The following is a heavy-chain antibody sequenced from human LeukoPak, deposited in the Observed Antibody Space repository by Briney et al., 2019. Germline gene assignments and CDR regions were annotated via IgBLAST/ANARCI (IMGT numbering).Heavy chain of an antibody. D-gene: IGHD3-22*01. CDR2: INPNSGGT. Sequence: ASVKVSCKASGYTFTGYYMHWVRQAPGQGLEWMGHINPNSGGTDYAQKFQGRVTMTRDTSISTAYMELSRLRSDDTAVYYCARLSSGYYVFDYWGQGTLVTVSS. CDR3: ARLSSGYYVFDY. CDR1: GYTFTGYY. V-gene: IGHV1-2*06. J-gene: IGHJ4*02.